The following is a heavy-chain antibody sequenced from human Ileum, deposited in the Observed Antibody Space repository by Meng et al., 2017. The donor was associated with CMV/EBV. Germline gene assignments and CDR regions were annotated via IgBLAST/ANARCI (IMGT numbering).Heavy chain of an antibody. D-gene: IGHD2/OR15-2a*01. CDR3: AGGHLSFA. V-gene: IGHV3-23*01. Sequence: RRPCAASGVSCSTYGVSWVRQAPGRGLGWVSYISGHSGTQYSVGSVKGRFTNSRDNSKNTVYLQMNGLGGEDTAIYYCAGGHLSFAGGPGTLVTVSS. CDR2: ISGHSGTQ. CDR1: GVSCSTYG. J-gene: IGHJ4*02.